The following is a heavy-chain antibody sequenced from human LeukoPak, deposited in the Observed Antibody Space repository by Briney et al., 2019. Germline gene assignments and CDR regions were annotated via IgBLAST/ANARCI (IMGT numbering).Heavy chain of an antibody. CDR2: IIPIFGTA. J-gene: IGHJ4*02. V-gene: IGHV1-69*13. CDR1: GYTFTSYD. Sequence: GASVKVSCKASGYTFTSYDINWVRQAPGQGLEWMGGIIPIFGTANYAQKFQGRVTITADESTSTAYMELSSLRSEDTAVYYCARVAVTTRGGFDYWGQGTLVTVSS. D-gene: IGHD4-17*01. CDR3: ARVAVTTRGGFDY.